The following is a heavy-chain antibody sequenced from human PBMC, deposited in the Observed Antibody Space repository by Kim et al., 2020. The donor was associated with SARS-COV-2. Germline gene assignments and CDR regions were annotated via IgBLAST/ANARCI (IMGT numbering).Heavy chain of an antibody. Sequence: SETLSLTCTVSGASISSSGYYWGWIRQPPGKGLEWIGSVYYTGSTYYNPSLKRRVTISLDTSKNQFSLKLXXVTAADTVVYYCARHXPGTSLRFLGLFQXXXWGQGXXVTVSS. V-gene: IGHV4-39*01. J-gene: IGHJ4*02. CDR2: VYYTGST. CDR3: ARHXPGTSLRFLGLFQXXX. CDR1: GASISSSGYY. D-gene: IGHD4-17*01.